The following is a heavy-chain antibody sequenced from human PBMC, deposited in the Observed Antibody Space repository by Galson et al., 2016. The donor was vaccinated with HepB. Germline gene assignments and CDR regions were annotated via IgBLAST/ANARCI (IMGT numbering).Heavy chain of an antibody. Sequence: SVKVSCKASGYMFTSYGISWVRQAPGQGLEWMGWFNVHNGHTKYAQNFQGRVTMTTDTSTNTAYMEGKSLRSDDTAFYYSAREDLNDDAFDIWGQGTMVTVSS. CDR2: FNVHNGHT. V-gene: IGHV1-18*01. CDR3: AREDLNDDAFDI. CDR1: GYMFTSYG. J-gene: IGHJ3*02.